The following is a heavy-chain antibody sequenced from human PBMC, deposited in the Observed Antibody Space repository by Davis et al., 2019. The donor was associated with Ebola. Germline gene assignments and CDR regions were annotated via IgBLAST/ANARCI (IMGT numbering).Heavy chain of an antibody. J-gene: IGHJ6*02. CDR3: AREDGYHYYGMDV. V-gene: IGHV4-34*01. Sequence: MPSETLSLTCAVYGGSFSGYYWSWIRQPPGKGLEWIGEINHSGSTNYNPSLKSRVTISVDTSKNQFSLKLSSVTAADTAVYYCAREDGYHYYGMDVWGQGTTVTVSS. CDR2: INHSGST. D-gene: IGHD3-22*01. CDR1: GGSFSGYY.